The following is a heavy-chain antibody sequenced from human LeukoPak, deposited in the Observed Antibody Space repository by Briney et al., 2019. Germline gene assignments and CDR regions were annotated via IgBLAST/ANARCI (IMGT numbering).Heavy chain of an antibody. CDR3: AKDRVRGGSGYNFFH. V-gene: IGHV3-23*01. CDR2: ISGSSGAT. D-gene: IGHD3-3*01. J-gene: IGHJ4*02. CDR1: GFTFSSYW. Sequence: GGSLRLSCAASGFTFSSYWMSWVRQAPGKGLEWVSGISGSSGATWYADAVKGRFTISRDNSNNTVYLQMNSLTAEDTALYYCAKDRVRGGSGYNFFHWGQGALVTVSS.